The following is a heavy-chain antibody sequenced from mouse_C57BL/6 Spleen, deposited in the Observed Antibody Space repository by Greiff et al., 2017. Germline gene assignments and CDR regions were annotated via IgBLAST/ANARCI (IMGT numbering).Heavy chain of an antibody. Sequence: VHVKQSGAELVKPGASVKLSCTASGFNIKDYYMHWVKQRTEQGLEWIGRIDPEDGETKYAPKFQGKATITADTSSNTAYLQLSSLTSEDTAVYYCAKDYGSPWYVDVWGTGTTVTVSS. CDR3: AKDYGSPWYVDV. V-gene: IGHV14-2*01. J-gene: IGHJ1*03. CDR2: IDPEDGET. CDR1: GFNIKDYY. D-gene: IGHD1-1*01.